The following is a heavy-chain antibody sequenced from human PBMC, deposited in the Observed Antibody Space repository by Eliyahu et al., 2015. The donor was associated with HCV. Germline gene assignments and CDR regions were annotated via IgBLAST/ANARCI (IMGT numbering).Heavy chain of an antibody. CDR1: GFXXSDXX. CDR2: ISPSSTYI. CDR3: ARGTSGNYADFDS. Sequence: QVQLVESGGGLVXPGGSLRLSCAASGFXXSDXXXTWIRQAPGKGLEXVSYISPSSTYINYVDSVKGRFTISRDNAKNSLFLQMNRLRAEDTAVYYCARGTSGNYADFDSWGQGALVTVSS. D-gene: IGHD4-11*01. V-gene: IGHV3-11*06. J-gene: IGHJ4*02.